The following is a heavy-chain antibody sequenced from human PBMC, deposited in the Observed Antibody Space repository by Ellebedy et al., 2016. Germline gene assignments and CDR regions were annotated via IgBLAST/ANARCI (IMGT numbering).Heavy chain of an antibody. Sequence: SETLSLXXPVSGASLSSFDWSWIRQPPGKGPEWIGYIHNNGGTTYNPSLKNRVTISVDASKNQFSLRLTSVTAADTAVYYCAKASRSALYSSGRYGAFDSWGQGTLVSVSS. J-gene: IGHJ4*02. CDR3: AKASRSALYSSGRYGAFDS. CDR2: IHNNGGT. D-gene: IGHD6-19*01. V-gene: IGHV4-59*01. CDR1: GASLSSFD.